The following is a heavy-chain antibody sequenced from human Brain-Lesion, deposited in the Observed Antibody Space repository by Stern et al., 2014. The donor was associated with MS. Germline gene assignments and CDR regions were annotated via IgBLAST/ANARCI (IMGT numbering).Heavy chain of an antibody. CDR3: ARGGRYYADY. Sequence: VQLLESGAGVKEPGASVRVSCEASGTSFTHFYIHWVRQAPGQGLEWMGWINPNSGGTKFAQKFQGWVTITRDTSMTTAYMEVTSLTSDDTAVYYCARGGRYYADYWGQGTLVTVSS. CDR2: INPNSGGT. D-gene: IGHD2-2*01. J-gene: IGHJ4*02. CDR1: GTSFTHFY. V-gene: IGHV1-2*04.